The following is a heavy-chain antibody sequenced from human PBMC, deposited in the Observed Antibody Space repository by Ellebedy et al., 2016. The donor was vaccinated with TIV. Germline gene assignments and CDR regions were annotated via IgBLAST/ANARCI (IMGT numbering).Heavy chain of an antibody. V-gene: IGHV3-9*01. CDR3: AKGVSRTGVGGWGYHMDV. Sequence: GGSLRLSCAASGFTFDDYAMHWVRQAPGKGLEWVSGIGWNSGTIGYADSVKGRFTISGDNAKNSLYLQMNSLRVEDTALYYCAKGVSRTGVGGWGYHMDVWGKGTTVTVSS. J-gene: IGHJ6*03. D-gene: IGHD5/OR15-5a*01. CDR1: GFTFDDYA. CDR2: IGWNSGTI.